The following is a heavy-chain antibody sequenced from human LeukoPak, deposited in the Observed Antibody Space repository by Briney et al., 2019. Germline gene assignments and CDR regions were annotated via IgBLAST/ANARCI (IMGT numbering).Heavy chain of an antibody. CDR1: GGTFSSYA. CDR2: IIPIFGTA. D-gene: IGHD5-12*01. CDR3: ARVNRWLRSTLDI. Sequence: SVKVSCKASGGTFSSYAISWVRRAPGQGLEWMGGIIPIFGTANYAQKFQGRVTITADESTSTAYMELSSLRSEDTAVYYCARVNRWLRSTLDIWGQGTMVTVSS. V-gene: IGHV1-69*13. J-gene: IGHJ3*02.